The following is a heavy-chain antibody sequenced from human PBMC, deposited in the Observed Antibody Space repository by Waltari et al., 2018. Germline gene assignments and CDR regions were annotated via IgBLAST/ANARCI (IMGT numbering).Heavy chain of an antibody. CDR2: INTNTGNP. CDR1: GYTFTTSP. Sequence: QVQLEQSGSELKKPGASVKVSCKASGYTFTTSPINWVRQAPGQGLEWMGWINTNTGNPTFAQGFTGRFLFSLDTSVSTAYLQIRSLKAEDTAVYYCARALDSSGWGFYFQHWGQGTLVTVSS. D-gene: IGHD6-19*01. CDR3: ARALDSSGWGFYFQH. J-gene: IGHJ1*01. V-gene: IGHV7-4-1*02.